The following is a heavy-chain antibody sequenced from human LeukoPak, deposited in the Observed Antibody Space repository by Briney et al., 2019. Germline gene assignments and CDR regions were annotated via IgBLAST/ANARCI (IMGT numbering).Heavy chain of an antibody. D-gene: IGHD3-3*01. Sequence: GGSLRLSCAASGFTVSSNYMSWVRQAPGKGLEWVSVIYSGGSTYYADSVKGRFTISRDNSKNTLYLQMNSLRAEDTAVYYCARNRGITIFGYYYYMDVRGKGTTVTVSS. J-gene: IGHJ6*03. CDR3: ARNRGITIFGYYYYMDV. V-gene: IGHV3-66*02. CDR2: IYSGGST. CDR1: GFTVSSNY.